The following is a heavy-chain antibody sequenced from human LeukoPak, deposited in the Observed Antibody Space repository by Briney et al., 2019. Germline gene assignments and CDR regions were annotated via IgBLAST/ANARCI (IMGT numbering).Heavy chain of an antibody. Sequence: PGGSLRLSCAASGFTFSSYSMNWVRQAPGKGLEGVSSISSSSSYIYYADSVKGRFTISRDNAKNSLYLQMNSLRAEDTAVYYCARATVTTIPLHYYGMDVWGKGTTVTVSS. V-gene: IGHV3-21*01. J-gene: IGHJ6*04. CDR3: ARATVTTIPLHYYGMDV. CDR2: ISSSSSYI. D-gene: IGHD4-17*01. CDR1: GFTFSSYS.